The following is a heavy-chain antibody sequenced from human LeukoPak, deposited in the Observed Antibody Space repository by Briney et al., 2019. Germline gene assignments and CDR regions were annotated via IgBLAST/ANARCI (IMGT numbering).Heavy chain of an antibody. CDR2: ISWNSGSI. CDR3: AKGNMGEQWLNWFDP. CDR1: GFTFDDYA. D-gene: IGHD6-19*01. J-gene: IGHJ5*02. V-gene: IGHV3-9*01. Sequence: PGGSLRLSCAASGFTFDDYAMHWVRQAPGKGLEWVSGISWNSGSIGYADSVKGRFTISRDNAKNSLYLQMNSLRAEDTALYYCAKGNMGEQWLNWFDPWGPGTLVTVSS.